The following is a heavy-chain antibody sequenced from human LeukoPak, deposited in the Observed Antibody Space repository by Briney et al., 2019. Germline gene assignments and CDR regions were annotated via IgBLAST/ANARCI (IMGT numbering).Heavy chain of an antibody. CDR1: GYSISSGYY. V-gene: IGHV4-38-2*02. CDR3: ASQVFRLQWLVN. Sequence: PSETLSLTCSVSGYSISSGYYWGWIRQPPGKGLEWIGSIYYSGSTYYNPSLKSRVTISVDTSKNQFSLKLSSVTAADAAVYYCASQVFRLQWLVNWGQGTLVTVSS. CDR2: IYYSGST. D-gene: IGHD6-19*01. J-gene: IGHJ4*02.